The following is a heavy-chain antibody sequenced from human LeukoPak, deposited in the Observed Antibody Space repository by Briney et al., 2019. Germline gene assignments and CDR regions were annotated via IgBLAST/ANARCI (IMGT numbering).Heavy chain of an antibody. V-gene: IGHV3-30*18. D-gene: IGHD3-10*01. Sequence: GGSLRLSCAASGFTFSSYEMNWVRQAPGKGLEWVAVISYDGSNKYYADSVKGRFTISRDNSKNTLYLQMNSLRAEDTAVYYCAKDSGGFGELGYFDYWGQGTLVTVSS. CDR2: ISYDGSNK. CDR1: GFTFSSYE. J-gene: IGHJ4*02. CDR3: AKDSGGFGELGYFDY.